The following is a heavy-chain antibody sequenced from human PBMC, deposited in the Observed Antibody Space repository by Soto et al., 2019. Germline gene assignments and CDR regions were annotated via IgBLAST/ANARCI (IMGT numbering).Heavy chain of an antibody. CDR3: ARRYGDYFDF. CDR2: IYYSGGT. CDR1: GGSISSYY. J-gene: IGHJ4*02. Sequence: QVQLQESGPGLVKPSETLSLTYTVSGGSISSYYWSWIRQPPGKGLEWIGYIYYSGGTNYNPSLKSRVTISVATSKNQFSLKLSSVTAADTAVYYCARRYGDYFDFWGQGTLVTVSS. V-gene: IGHV4-59*08. D-gene: IGHD4-17*01.